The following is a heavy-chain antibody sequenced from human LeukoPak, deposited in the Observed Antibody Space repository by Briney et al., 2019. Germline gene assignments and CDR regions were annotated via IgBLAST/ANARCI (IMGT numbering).Heavy chain of an antibody. CDR3: AKHSSGWPYFDY. V-gene: IGHV3-23*03. Sequence: GSLRLSCAASGFTFTNYAMSWVRQAPGKGLEWVSVIYSGGSTYYADSVKGRFTISRDNSKNTLYLQMNSLRAEDTAVYYCAKHSSGWPYFDYWGQGTLVTVSS. CDR1: GFTFTNYA. CDR2: IYSGGST. D-gene: IGHD6-19*01. J-gene: IGHJ4*02.